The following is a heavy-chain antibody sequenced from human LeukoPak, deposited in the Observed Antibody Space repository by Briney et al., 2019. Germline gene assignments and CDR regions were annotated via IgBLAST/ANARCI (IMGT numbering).Heavy chain of an antibody. CDR3: ARGILDY. V-gene: IGHV4-34*01. CDR1: GGSFSGYY. J-gene: IGHJ4*02. CDR2: INHSGST. Sequence: SETLSLTCAVYGGSFSGYYWSWIRQPPGKGLELIGEINHSGSTNYNPSLKRRVTISVDTSKNQFSLKLSSVTAADTAVYYCARGILDYWGQGTLVTVSS. D-gene: IGHD2-2*02.